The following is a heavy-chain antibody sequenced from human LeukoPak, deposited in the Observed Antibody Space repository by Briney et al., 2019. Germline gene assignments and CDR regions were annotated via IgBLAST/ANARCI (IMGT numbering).Heavy chain of an antibody. V-gene: IGHV3-30-3*02. Sequence: GGSLRLSCAASGFTFSSYAMHWVRQAPGKGLEWVAVISYDGSNKYYADSVKGRFTISRDNSKNTLYLQMNSLRAEDTAVYYCAKSILEWLLSSAEYFQHWGQGTLVAVSS. D-gene: IGHD3-3*01. CDR1: GFTFSSYA. J-gene: IGHJ1*01. CDR2: ISYDGSNK. CDR3: AKSILEWLLSSAEYFQH.